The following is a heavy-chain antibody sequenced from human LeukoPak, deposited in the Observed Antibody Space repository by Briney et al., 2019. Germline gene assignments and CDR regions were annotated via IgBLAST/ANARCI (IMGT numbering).Heavy chain of an antibody. CDR3: ARDLLSSSSWSDWFDP. V-gene: IGHV1-46*01. J-gene: IGHJ5*02. Sequence: ASVKVSCKASGYTFTSYYMHWVRQAPGQGLEWMGIINPSGGSTSYAQKFQGRVTITRDTSTSTVYMELSSLRSEDTAVYYCARDLLSSSSWSDWFDPWGQGTLVTVSS. CDR1: GYTFTSYY. CDR2: INPSGGST. D-gene: IGHD6-13*01.